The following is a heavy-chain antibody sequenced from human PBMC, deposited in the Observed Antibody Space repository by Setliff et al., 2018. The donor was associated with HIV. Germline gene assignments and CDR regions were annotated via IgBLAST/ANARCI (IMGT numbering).Heavy chain of an antibody. CDR1: GGSFGVYR. CDR3: ARDRHSSGLGSYGP. CDR2: IDSSGTT. J-gene: IGHJ5*02. Sequence: SETLSLTCTISGGSFGVYRWSWIRQPAGRGLEWIGRIDSSGTTDYKPSLKGRVAISVDTSRNQFSLRVTSVAAADTAVYFCARDRHSSGLGSYGPWGPGILVTVSS. V-gene: IGHV4-4*07. D-gene: IGHD3-10*01.